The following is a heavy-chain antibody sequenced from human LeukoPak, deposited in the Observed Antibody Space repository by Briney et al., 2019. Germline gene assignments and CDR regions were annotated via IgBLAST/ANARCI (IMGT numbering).Heavy chain of an antibody. Sequence: ASVKVSCKASGYTFTSYGISWVRQAPGQGLEWMGWISAYNGNTNYAQKLQDRVTMTTDTSTSTAYMELRSLRSDDTAVYYCARNIETTIFGVVIRRDWFDPWGQGTLVTVSS. J-gene: IGHJ5*02. CDR2: ISAYNGNT. CDR3: ARNIETTIFGVVIRRDWFDP. V-gene: IGHV1-18*01. CDR1: GYTFTSYG. D-gene: IGHD3-3*01.